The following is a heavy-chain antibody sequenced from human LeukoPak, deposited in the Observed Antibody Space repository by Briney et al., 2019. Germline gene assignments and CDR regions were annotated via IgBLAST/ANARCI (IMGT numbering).Heavy chain of an antibody. CDR3: ARASGPLRFLGRRVKGDDAFDI. J-gene: IGHJ3*02. CDR1: GGSISSGDYY. Sequence: SETLSLTCTVSGGSISSGDYYWSWIRQPPGKGLEWIGYIYYSGSTYYNPSLKSRVTISVDTSKNQFSLKLSSVTAADTAVYYCARASGPLRFLGRRVKGDDAFDIWGQGTMVTVSS. CDR2: IYYSGST. D-gene: IGHD3-3*01. V-gene: IGHV4-30-4*01.